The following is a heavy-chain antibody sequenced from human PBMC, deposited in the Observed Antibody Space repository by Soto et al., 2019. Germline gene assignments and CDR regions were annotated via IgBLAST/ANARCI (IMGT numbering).Heavy chain of an antibody. CDR1: GGTFSSYA. V-gene: IGHV1-69*13. CDR2: IIPIFGTA. Sequence: GASVKISCKASGGTFSSYAISWVRQAPGQGLEWMGGIIPIFGTANYAQKFQGRVTITADESTSTAYMELSSLRSEDTAVYYCARGDVDTAIFVPWGQGTLVTVSS. D-gene: IGHD5-18*01. CDR3: ARGDVDTAIFVP. J-gene: IGHJ5*02.